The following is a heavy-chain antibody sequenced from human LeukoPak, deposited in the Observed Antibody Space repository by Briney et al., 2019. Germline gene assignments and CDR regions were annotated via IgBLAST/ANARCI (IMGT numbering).Heavy chain of an antibody. D-gene: IGHD6-13*01. V-gene: IGHV4-39*07. CDR2: IYSSGST. Sequence: SETLSLTCAVSGASVSGSNYYWGWIRQPPGKGLEWIGNIYSSGSTYYNASLQSRVTISIDTSKNQFSLQLNSVTPEDTAVYYCARGSHAAAGTLGLWGQGTMVTVSS. CDR1: GASVSGSNYY. CDR3: ARGSHAAAGTLGL. J-gene: IGHJ3*01.